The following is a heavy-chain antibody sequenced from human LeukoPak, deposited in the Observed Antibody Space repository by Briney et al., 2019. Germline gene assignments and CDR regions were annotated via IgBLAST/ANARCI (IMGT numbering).Heavy chain of an antibody. D-gene: IGHD6-13*01. CDR3: ARDALIAAAGTDY. J-gene: IGHJ4*02. Sequence: GASVKVSCMASVGTFSSYAISWVRQAPGQGLEWMGGIIPIFGTANYAQKFQGRVTITADESTSTAYMELSSLRSEDTAVYYCARDALIAAAGTDYWGQGTLVTVSS. CDR1: VGTFSSYA. CDR2: IIPIFGTA. V-gene: IGHV1-69*13.